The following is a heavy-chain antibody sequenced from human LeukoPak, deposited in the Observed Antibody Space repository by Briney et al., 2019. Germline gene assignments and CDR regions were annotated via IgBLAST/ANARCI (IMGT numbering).Heavy chain of an antibody. J-gene: IGHJ6*02. V-gene: IGHV4-30-4*01. CDR3: ARDRPCGADLDYYYGMDV. Sequence: PSETLSLTCTVSGGSISSGDYYWSWIRQPPGKGLEWIGYIYYSGSTYYNPSLKSRVTISVDTSKNQFSLKLSSVTAADTAVYYCARDRPCGADLDYYYGMDVWGQGTTVTVSS. D-gene: IGHD2-21*01. CDR2: IYYSGST. CDR1: GGSISSGDYY.